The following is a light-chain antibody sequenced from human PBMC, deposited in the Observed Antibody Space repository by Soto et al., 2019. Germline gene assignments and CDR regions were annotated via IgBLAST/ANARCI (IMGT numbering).Light chain of an antibody. J-gene: IGLJ3*02. V-gene: IGLV2-8*01. Sequence: QSALTQPPSASGSPGQSVTISCTGTGSDVGGYNYVSWYQQHPGKAPKLIIYEVSQRPSGVPDRFSGSKSGNTASLTVSGLQAEDEADYYCSSYAGSNFWVFGVGTKLTVL. CDR1: GSDVGGYNY. CDR2: EVS. CDR3: SSYAGSNFWV.